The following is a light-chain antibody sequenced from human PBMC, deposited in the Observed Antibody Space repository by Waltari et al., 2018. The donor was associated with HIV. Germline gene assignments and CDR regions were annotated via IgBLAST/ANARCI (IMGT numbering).Light chain of an antibody. CDR3: QQYIHWPLMYN. Sequence: EIVMTQSPATLSVSPGERATLSCRASQTISSNLAWYQHKPGQSPRLLIYAASTRATGIPARFSASGSGTEFTLTISSLQSEDFAVYYCQQYIHWPLMYNFGQGTKLEIK. V-gene: IGKV3-15*01. CDR1: QTISSN. J-gene: IGKJ2*01. CDR2: AAS.